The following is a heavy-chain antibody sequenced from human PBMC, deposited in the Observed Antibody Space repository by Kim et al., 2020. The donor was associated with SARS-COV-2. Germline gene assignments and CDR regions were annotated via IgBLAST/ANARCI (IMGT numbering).Heavy chain of an antibody. J-gene: IGHJ4*02. CDR3: ARDQGRLAAAGTDFDY. V-gene: IGHV1-18*01. D-gene: IGHD6-13*01. Sequence: KLQGRVTMTTDTSTSTAYMELRSLRSDDTAVYYCARDQGRLAAAGTDFDYWGQGTLVTVSS.